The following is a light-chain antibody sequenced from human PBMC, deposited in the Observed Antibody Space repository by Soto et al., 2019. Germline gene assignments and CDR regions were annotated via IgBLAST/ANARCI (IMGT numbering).Light chain of an antibody. CDR2: DVA. V-gene: IGLV2-11*01. CDR1: RRDVGGYNY. Sequence: QSALTQPRSVSGSPGQSVTISCTGTRRDVGGYNYVSWYQQHPGKVPKLMIFDVAKRPSGVPDRFSGSKSGTTASLTISGLQAEDEADYYCSSYTNINTRACVFGTGTKVTVL. J-gene: IGLJ1*01. CDR3: SSYTNINTRACV.